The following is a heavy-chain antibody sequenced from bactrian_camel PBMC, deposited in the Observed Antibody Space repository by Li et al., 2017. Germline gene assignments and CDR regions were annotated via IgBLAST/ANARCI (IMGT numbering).Heavy chain of an antibody. Sequence: VQLVESGGGSVQTGGSLKLSCAVSGLTTYPENCMAWFRQAEGKEREGVAGIAGRDGSTFYGASVKGRFTISKDGAKKTLYLEMNSLKPEDTATYSCAAELGGYGGNPLNCAFAYWGQGTQVTVS. D-gene: IGHD5*01. V-gene: IGHV3S63*01. J-gene: IGHJ6*01. CDR2: IAGRDGST. CDR3: AAELGGYGGNPLNCAFAY. CDR1: GLTTYPENC.